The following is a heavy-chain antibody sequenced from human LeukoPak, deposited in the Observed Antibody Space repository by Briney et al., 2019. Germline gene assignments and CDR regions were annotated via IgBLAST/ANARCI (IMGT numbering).Heavy chain of an antibody. V-gene: IGHV4-59*08. CDR2: LYYSGGS. CDR3: ARLSLLGDYVVDS. D-gene: IGHD4-17*01. Sequence: PSETLSLTCTVSGASIRDYFWSWLRQPPGRGLEWIGYLYYSGGSNYNPSLSSRVSISIDTSTDQFSLRLSSVTAADTAVYYCARLSLLGDYVVDSWGRGALVTVSS. J-gene: IGHJ4*02. CDR1: GASIRDYF.